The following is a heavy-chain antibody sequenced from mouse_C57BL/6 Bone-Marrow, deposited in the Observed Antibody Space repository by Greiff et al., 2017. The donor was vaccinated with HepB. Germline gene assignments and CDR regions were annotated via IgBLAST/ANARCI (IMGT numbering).Heavy chain of an antibody. V-gene: IGHV10-1*01. J-gene: IGHJ1*03. CDR2: IRSKSSNSVT. CDR3: ESNDDYGGYWYFDV. D-gene: IGHD2-4*01. CDR1: GFSFNTYA. Sequence: EVQLVEPGGGLVQPKGSLKLSCAASGFSFNTYAMNWVRQAPGKGLEWVARIRSKSSNSVTYYADSVKDRFTISRDDAKSMLYLQMNNLKTKDTAMYYCESNDDYGGYWYFDVWGTGTTVTVSS.